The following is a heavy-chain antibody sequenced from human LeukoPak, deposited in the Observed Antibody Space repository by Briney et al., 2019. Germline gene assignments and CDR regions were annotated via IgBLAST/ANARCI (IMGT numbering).Heavy chain of an antibody. V-gene: IGHV3-23*01. J-gene: IGHJ4*02. D-gene: IGHD6-6*01. CDR3: AKLPSIAGRPNYFDY. CDR2: ISGSGGST. CDR1: GFTFRSYV. Sequence: GGSLRLSCAASGFTFRSYVMNWVRQAPGRGLEWVAGISGSGGSTFYADSVKGRFTISRDNSKSTLYLQMNSLRAEDTAVYYCAKLPSIAGRPNYFDYWGQGTLVTVSS.